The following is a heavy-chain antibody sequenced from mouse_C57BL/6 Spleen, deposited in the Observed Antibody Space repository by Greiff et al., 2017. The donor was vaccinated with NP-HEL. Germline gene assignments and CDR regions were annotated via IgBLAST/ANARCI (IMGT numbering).Heavy chain of an antibody. J-gene: IGHJ3*01. Sequence: EVKVVESGGGLVKPGGSLKLSCAASGFTFSDYGMHWVRQAPEKGLEWVAYISSGSSTIYYADTVKGRFTISRDNAKNTLFLQMTSLRSEDTAMYYCANLDGYYWFAYWGQGTLVTVSA. D-gene: IGHD2-3*01. V-gene: IGHV5-17*01. CDR1: GFTFSDYG. CDR3: ANLDGYYWFAY. CDR2: ISSGSSTI.